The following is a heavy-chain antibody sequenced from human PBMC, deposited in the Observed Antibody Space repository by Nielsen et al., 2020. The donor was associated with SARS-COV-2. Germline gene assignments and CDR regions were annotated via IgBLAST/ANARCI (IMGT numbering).Heavy chain of an antibody. CDR1: GYTFNNNG. D-gene: IGHD4-17*01. V-gene: IGHV1-18*04. Sequence: VSVKVSCKASGYTFNNNGFSWVRQAPGQGLEWVGWVSAYNANTNYAQKFQGRVTMTRNTSISTAYMELSSLRSEDTAVYYCAGGVHLPDYGDYLYYYYGMDAWGQGTTVTVSS. J-gene: IGHJ6*02. CDR2: VSAYNANT. CDR3: AGGVHLPDYGDYLYYYYGMDA.